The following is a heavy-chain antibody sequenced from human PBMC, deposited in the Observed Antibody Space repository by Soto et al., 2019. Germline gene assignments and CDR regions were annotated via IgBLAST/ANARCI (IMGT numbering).Heavy chain of an antibody. V-gene: IGHV1-2*02. D-gene: IGHD3-22*01. CDR3: ARTTSVGTTTVILGDDAFGL. CDR2: INSDLGGT. J-gene: IGHJ3*01. CDR1: RYSFSGYY. Sequence: QEQLEQSGAEVKKPGASVMVSCKASRYSFSGYYFHWVRQAPGQGPAWMGWINSDLGGTNYAKRFQGRGNMTRDKSTKTVYMELRRLRSDDTAVYFCARTTSVGTTTVILGDDAFGLWGQGTLIIVSS.